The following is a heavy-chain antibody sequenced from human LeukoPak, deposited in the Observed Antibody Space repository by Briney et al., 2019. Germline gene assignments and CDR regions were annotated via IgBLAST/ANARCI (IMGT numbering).Heavy chain of an antibody. Sequence: SETLSLTCAVYGGSFSGYYWSWIRQPPGKGLEWIGYIYYSGSTNYNPSLKSRVTISVDTSKNQFSLKLSSVTAADTAVYYCWTCGGDCYLSYGMDVWGQGTTVNVFS. CDR1: GGSFSGYY. D-gene: IGHD2-21*02. J-gene: IGHJ6*02. CDR3: WTCGGDCYLSYGMDV. CDR2: IYYSGST. V-gene: IGHV4-59*08.